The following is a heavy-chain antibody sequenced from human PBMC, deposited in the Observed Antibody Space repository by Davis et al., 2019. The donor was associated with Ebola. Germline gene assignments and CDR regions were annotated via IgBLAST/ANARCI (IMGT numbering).Heavy chain of an antibody. CDR2: INQDGSDK. V-gene: IGHV3-7*01. D-gene: IGHD2-8*02. CDR1: GFNFRNFW. Sequence: GESLKISCAASGFNFRNFWMSWVRQAPGKGLEWVANINQDGSDKYYVDSVKGRFIISRDNAESSLDLQMNSLRDEDTGVYYCARELVVGPAEYFQHWGQGTLVTVSS. CDR3: ARELVVGPAEYFQH. J-gene: IGHJ1*01.